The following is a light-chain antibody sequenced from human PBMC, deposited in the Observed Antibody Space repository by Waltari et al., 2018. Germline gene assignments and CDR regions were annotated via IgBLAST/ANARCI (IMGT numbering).Light chain of an antibody. V-gene: IGKV3-20*01. Sequence: EIVLTQSPGTLSLSPGERASLSCRARQSLSSSYLAWYQQKPGQAPRLLIYGASNRATGIPDRFSGSGSGTDFTLTISRLEPEDFAVYYCQQYHNLPLTFGGGTKVEI. CDR1: QSLSSSY. CDR3: QQYHNLPLT. CDR2: GAS. J-gene: IGKJ4*01.